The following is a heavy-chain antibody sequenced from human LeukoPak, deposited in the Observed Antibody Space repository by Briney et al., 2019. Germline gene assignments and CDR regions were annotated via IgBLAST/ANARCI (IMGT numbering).Heavy chain of an antibody. V-gene: IGHV3-74*01. CDR3: ARVAATSSKWSLDY. D-gene: IGHD2-2*01. CDR1: GFTFSAYW. Sequence: GGSLRLSCAASGFTFSAYWMHWVRQSPGKGLVWVSRINSDGSSTSYADSVKGRFTISRDIPKNTLYLQMNSLRAEDTAVYFCARVAATSSKWSLDYWGQGTLVTVSS. J-gene: IGHJ4*02. CDR2: INSDGSST.